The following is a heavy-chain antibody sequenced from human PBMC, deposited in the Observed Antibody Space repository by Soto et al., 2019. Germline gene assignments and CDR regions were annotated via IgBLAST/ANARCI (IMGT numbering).Heavy chain of an antibody. J-gene: IGHJ5*02. CDR3: ARFLRDYDFWRGWFDP. Sequence: SETLSLTCTVSGGSISSGGYYWSRIRQHPGKGLEWIGYIYYSGSTYYNPSLKSRVTISVDTSKNQFSLKLSSVTAADTAVYYCARFLRDYDFWRGWFDPWGQGTLVTVSS. CDR2: IYYSGST. CDR1: GGSISSGGYY. V-gene: IGHV4-31*03. D-gene: IGHD3-3*01.